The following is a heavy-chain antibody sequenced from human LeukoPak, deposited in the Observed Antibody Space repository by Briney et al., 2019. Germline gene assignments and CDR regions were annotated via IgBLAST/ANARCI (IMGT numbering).Heavy chain of an antibody. V-gene: IGHV4-34*01. J-gene: IGHJ4*02. Sequence: SETLSLTCAVYGGSFSGYYWSWIRQPPGKGLEWIGEINHSGSTNYNPSLKSRVTISVDTSKNQFSLKLSSVTAADTAVYYCARGGLLGDILTGYYGFDYWGQGTLVTVSS. CDR2: INHSGST. CDR3: ARGGLLGDILTGYYGFDY. D-gene: IGHD3-9*01. CDR1: GGSFSGYY.